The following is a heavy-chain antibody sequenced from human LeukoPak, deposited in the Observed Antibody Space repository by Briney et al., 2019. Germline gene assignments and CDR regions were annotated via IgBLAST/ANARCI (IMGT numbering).Heavy chain of an antibody. CDR2: IYYSGST. CDR3: ARAREGRIAAAGTDFDY. CDR1: GGSISSYY. J-gene: IGHJ4*02. D-gene: IGHD6-13*01. Sequence: SETLSLTCTVSGGSISSYYWSWIRQPPGKGLEWIGYIYYSGSTNYNPSLKSRVTISVDTSKNQFSLKLSSVTAADTAVYYCARAREGRIAAAGTDFDYWGQGTLVTVSS. V-gene: IGHV4-59*08.